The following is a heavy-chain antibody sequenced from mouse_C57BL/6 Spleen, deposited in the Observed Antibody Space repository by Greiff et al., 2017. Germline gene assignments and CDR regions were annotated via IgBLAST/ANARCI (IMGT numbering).Heavy chain of an antibody. CDR2: ILPGSGST. V-gene: IGHV1-9*01. D-gene: IGHD5-5*01. CDR1: GYTFTGYW. CDR3: ARSSYLHGAMDY. Sequence: QVQLQQPGAELVRPGSSVKLSCKATGYTFTGYWIEWVKQRPGHGLEWIGEILPGSGSTNYNEKFKCKATFTADTSSNTAYMQLSSLTTEDSAIYYCARSSYLHGAMDYWGQGTSVTVSS. J-gene: IGHJ4*01.